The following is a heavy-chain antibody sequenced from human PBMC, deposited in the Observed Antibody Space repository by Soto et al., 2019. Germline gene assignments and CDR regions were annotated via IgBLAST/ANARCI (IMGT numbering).Heavy chain of an antibody. Sequence: GGSLRLSCAASGFTFSSYGMHWVRQAPGKGLEWVAVIWYDGSNKYYADSVKGRFTISRDNSKNTLYLQMNSLRAEDTAVYYCARDFLPRFLEWLPDYWDQGTLVTVSS. CDR3: ARDFLPRFLEWLPDY. V-gene: IGHV3-33*01. CDR2: IWYDGSNK. J-gene: IGHJ4*02. D-gene: IGHD3-3*01. CDR1: GFTFSSYG.